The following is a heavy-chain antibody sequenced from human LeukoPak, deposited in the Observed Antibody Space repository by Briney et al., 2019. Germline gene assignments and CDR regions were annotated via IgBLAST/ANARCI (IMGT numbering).Heavy chain of an antibody. Sequence: GGSLRLSCAASGFTFSSYGMHWVRQAPGKGLEWVAFIRYDGSNKYYADSVKGRFTISRDDSKNTLYLQMNSLRAEDTAVYYCAKRLSGYGDLFDYWGQGTLVTVSS. V-gene: IGHV3-30*02. D-gene: IGHD4-17*01. J-gene: IGHJ4*02. CDR1: GFTFSSYG. CDR3: AKRLSGYGDLFDY. CDR2: IRYDGSNK.